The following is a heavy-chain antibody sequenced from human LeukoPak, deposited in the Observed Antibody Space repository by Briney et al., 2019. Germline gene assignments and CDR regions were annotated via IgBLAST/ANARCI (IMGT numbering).Heavy chain of an antibody. V-gene: IGHV4-34*01. CDR3: AISSVGWYSFWG. Sequence: SDTLSLTCAVYGESLSDYYWSWIRQSPGGGLEWIGEINHRGSSNYNPSLMSRVTISADRSKNQFSLKMTAVTAADRAVYFCAISSVGWYSFWGRGQGTLVTVSS. D-gene: IGHD2-21*01. CDR2: INHRGSS. CDR1: GESLSDYY. J-gene: IGHJ4*02.